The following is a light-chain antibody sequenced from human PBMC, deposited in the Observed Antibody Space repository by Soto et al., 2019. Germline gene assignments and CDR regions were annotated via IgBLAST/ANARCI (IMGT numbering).Light chain of an antibody. J-gene: IGKJ1*01. CDR1: RSVSSSY. CDR3: QQYGSSPWP. Sequence: ENVLTQSPATRSLSPGERATLCCRASRSVSSSYLAWYQQKPGQAPRLLIYGASSRATGIPDRFSGSGSGTDFTLTISRLEPEDFAVYYCQQYGSSPWPFGQGTKV. V-gene: IGKV3-20*01. CDR2: GAS.